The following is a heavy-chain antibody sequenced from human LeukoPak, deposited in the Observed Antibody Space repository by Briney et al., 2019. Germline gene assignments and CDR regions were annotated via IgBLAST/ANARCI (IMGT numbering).Heavy chain of an antibody. CDR3: VSHETPYYYIDV. J-gene: IGHJ6*03. V-gene: IGHV4-38-2*02. CDR2: ISQRQIT. CDR1: SHSITNNYF. Sequence: ASETLSLTCTVSSHSITNNYFGWIRQSPGKGLEWIGSISQRQITYYSPSLRSRVTVSRETSNKQFSLRLTSVTAGDTAIYYCVSHETPYYYIDVWGKGTPVTISS.